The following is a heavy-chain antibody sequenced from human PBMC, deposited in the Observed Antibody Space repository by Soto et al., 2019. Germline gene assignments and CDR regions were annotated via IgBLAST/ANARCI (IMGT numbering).Heavy chain of an antibody. V-gene: IGHV1-69*13. J-gene: IGHJ5*02. CDR2: IIPIFGTA. Sequence: SVKVSCKASGGTFSSYAISWVRQAPGQGHERMGGIIPIFGTANYAQKFQGRVTITADESTSTAYMELSSLRSEDTAVYYCARDGSSWYRRGWFDPWGQGTLVTVSS. CDR1: GGTFSSYA. CDR3: ARDGSSWYRRGWFDP. D-gene: IGHD6-13*01.